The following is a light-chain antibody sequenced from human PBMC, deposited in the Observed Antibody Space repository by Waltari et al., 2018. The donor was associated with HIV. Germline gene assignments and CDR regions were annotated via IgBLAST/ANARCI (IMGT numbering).Light chain of an antibody. CDR3: QQYGNSPLT. V-gene: IGKV3-20*01. CDR2: GAS. J-gene: IGKJ4*01. Sequence: EIVLTQSPGTLSLSPGERAILSCRASQSISSSDLAWYQQKPGQAPRLLIYGASSGATGIPDRFSGSGSGTDFTLTISRLEPEDFAVYYCQQYGNSPLTFGGGTKVEIK. CDR1: QSISSSD.